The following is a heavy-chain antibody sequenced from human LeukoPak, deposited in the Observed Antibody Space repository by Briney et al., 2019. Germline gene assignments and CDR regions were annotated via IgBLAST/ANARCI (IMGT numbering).Heavy chain of an antibody. V-gene: IGHV3-30*04. CDR1: GFTFSSYA. J-gene: IGHJ4*02. D-gene: IGHD3-10*01. CDR3: ASYYYGSGSYYPLDY. CDR2: ISYDGSNK. Sequence: PGGSLRLSCAASGFTFSSYAMHWVRQAPGKGLEWVAVISYDGSNKYYADSVKGRFTISRDNSKNTLYLQMNSLRAEDTAVYYCASYYYGSGSYYPLDYWGQGTLVTVSS.